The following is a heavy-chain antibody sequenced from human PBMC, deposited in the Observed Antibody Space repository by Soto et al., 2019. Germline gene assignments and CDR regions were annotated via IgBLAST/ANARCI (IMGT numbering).Heavy chain of an antibody. Sequence: QIQLVQSGAELKKPGASVQVSCKAFGYPFVDFAFNWIRQAPGQGPEWIGWITPSTGNTNYAQKLQGRLTLTTDTSTGTAHMQLRGLRSDDTAMYYCARLQVNYSDSSGYFFSDHWGQGTQVTVSS. CDR2: ITPSTGNT. V-gene: IGHV1-18*01. D-gene: IGHD3-22*01. CDR3: ARLQVNYSDSSGYFFSDH. J-gene: IGHJ4*02. CDR1: GYPFVDFA.